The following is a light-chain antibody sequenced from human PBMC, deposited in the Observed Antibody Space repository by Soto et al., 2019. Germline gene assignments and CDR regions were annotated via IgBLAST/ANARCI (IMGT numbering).Light chain of an antibody. CDR2: DVN. CDR3: SSYAPSDVV. Sequence: QSVLTQPPSASGSPGQSVTISCTGTPSEVGGSNSVSWYQQHPGKAPNLMIYDVNKRPSGVPDRFSGSKYGNTASLTVSGLQAADEAYYFCSSYAPSDVVFGGGTKVTVL. V-gene: IGLV2-8*01. J-gene: IGLJ2*01. CDR1: PSEVGGSNS.